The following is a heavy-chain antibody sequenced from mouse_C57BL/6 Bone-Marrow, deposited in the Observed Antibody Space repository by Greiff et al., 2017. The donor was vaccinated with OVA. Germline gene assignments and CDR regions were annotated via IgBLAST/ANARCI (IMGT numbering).Heavy chain of an antibody. V-gene: IGHV5-4*01. D-gene: IGHD1-1*01. Sequence: RVESGGGLVKPGGSLKLSCAASGFTFSSYAMSWVRQTPEKRLEWVATISDGGSYTYYPDNVKGRFTISRDNAKNNLYLQMSHLKSEDTAMYYCARDPYGDYWGQGTTLTVSS. CDR2: ISDGGSYT. CDR3: ARDPYGDY. CDR1: GFTFSSYA. J-gene: IGHJ2*01.